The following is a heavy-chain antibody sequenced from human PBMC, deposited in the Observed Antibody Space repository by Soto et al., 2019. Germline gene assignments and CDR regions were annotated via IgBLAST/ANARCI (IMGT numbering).Heavy chain of an antibody. J-gene: IGHJ4*02. V-gene: IGHV3-23*01. Sequence: GGSLRLSCAASGFTFSSYAMSWVRQAPGKGLEWVSAISGSGGSTYYADSVKGRFTISRDNSKNTLYLQMNSLRAEDTAVYYCAVDQDYYDSSGHDYWGQGTLVTVSS. D-gene: IGHD3-22*01. CDR3: AVDQDYYDSSGHDY. CDR2: ISGSGGST. CDR1: GFTFSSYA.